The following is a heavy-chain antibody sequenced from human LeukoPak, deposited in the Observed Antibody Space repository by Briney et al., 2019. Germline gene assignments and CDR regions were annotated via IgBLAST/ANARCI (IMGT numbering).Heavy chain of an antibody. D-gene: IGHD3-22*01. V-gene: IGHV4-34*01. CDR3: ARASYYYDSSGYPNYYYYYYMDV. Sequence: SETLSLTCAVYGGSFSGYYWSWIRQPPGKGLEWIGEINHSGSTNYNPSLKSRVTISVDTSKNRFSLKLSSVTAADTAVYYCARASYYYDSSGYPNYYYYYYMDVWGKGTTVTVSS. CDR2: INHSGST. J-gene: IGHJ6*03. CDR1: GGSFSGYY.